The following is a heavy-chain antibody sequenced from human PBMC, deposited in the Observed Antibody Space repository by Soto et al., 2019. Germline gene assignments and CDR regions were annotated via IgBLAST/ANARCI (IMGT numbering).Heavy chain of an antibody. D-gene: IGHD6-13*01. CDR3: ARDRIAAAGTPYYYYGMDV. Sequence: QVQLVESGGGVVQPGRSPRLSCAASGFTFSSYGMHWVRQAPGKGLEWVAVIWYDGSNKYYADSVKGRFTISRDNSKNTLYLQMNSLRAEDTAVYYCARDRIAAAGTPYYYYGMDVWGQGTTVTVSS. CDR1: GFTFSSYG. J-gene: IGHJ6*02. CDR2: IWYDGSNK. V-gene: IGHV3-33*01.